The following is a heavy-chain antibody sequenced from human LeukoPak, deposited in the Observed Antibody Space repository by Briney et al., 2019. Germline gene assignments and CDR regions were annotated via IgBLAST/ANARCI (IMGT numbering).Heavy chain of an antibody. CDR3: AREMVEMATIFGYFQH. J-gene: IGHJ1*01. CDR2: DSSNK. Sequence: DSSNKYYPYSVKPLFTISIDNSKTTLYLQMNSLRAEDTAVYYCAREMVEMATIFGYFQHWGQGTLVTVSS. D-gene: IGHD5-24*01. V-gene: IGHV3-33*01.